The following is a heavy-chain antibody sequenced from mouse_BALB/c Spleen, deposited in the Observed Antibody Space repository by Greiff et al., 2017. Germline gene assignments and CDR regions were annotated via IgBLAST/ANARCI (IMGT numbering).Heavy chain of an antibody. Sequence: EVKLMESGAELVRSGASVKLSCTASGFNIKDYYMHWVKQRPEQGLEWIGWIDPENGDTEYAPKFQGKATMTADTSSNTAYLQLSSLTSEDTAVYYCNARTIYYYGSSYDMDYWGQGTSVTVSS. J-gene: IGHJ4*01. CDR3: NARTIYYYGSSYDMDY. CDR1: GFNIKDYY. CDR2: IDPENGDT. D-gene: IGHD1-1*01. V-gene: IGHV14-4*02.